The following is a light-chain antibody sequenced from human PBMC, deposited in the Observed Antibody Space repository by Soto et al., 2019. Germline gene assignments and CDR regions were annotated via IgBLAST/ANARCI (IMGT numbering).Light chain of an antibody. CDR2: EVN. Sequence: QSVLTQPASVSGSPGQSVTISCTGPRSDIGDFNFISWYQQSPGKAPRLLIYEVNNRPSGVSRRFSGSKAGNTASLTISGLLEDDEADYFCASFRSGTILVFGSGTKVTVL. V-gene: IGLV2-14*01. CDR3: ASFRSGTILV. CDR1: RSDIGDFNF. J-gene: IGLJ1*01.